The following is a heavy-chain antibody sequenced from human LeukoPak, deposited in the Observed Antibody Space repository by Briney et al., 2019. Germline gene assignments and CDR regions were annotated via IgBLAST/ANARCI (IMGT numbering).Heavy chain of an antibody. CDR1: GFSFSTYG. V-gene: IGHV3-33*01. CDR2: IWYDDSNK. CDR3: ARDLEYTTSSGDY. Sequence: GGSLRLSCAASGFSFSTYGMHWVRQAPDKGLEWLAVIWYDDSNKFYADSVKGRFTISRDNAKNSLYLQMNSLRAEDTAVYYCARDLEYTTSSGDYWGQGTLVIVSS. J-gene: IGHJ4*02. D-gene: IGHD6-6*01.